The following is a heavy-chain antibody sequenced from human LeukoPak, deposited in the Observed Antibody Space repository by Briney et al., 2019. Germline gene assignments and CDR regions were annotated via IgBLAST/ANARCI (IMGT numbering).Heavy chain of an antibody. CDR1: GFTFSSYA. D-gene: IGHD3-10*01. Sequence: GGSLRLSCAASGFTFSSYAMSWVRRAPGKGLEWVSAISGSGGSTYYADSVKGRFTISRDNSKNTLYLQMNSLRAEDTAVYYCAKGLLWFGELSYYFDYWGQGTLVTVSS. CDR3: AKGLLWFGELSYYFDY. V-gene: IGHV3-23*01. CDR2: ISGSGGST. J-gene: IGHJ4*02.